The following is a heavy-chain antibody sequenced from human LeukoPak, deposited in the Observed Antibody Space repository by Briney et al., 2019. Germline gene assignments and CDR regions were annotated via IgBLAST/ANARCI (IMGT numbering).Heavy chain of an antibody. V-gene: IGHV4-39*01. D-gene: IGHD5-24*01. Sequence: SEALSLTCTVSDGSISSSSYYWGWIRQPPGKGLEWIGSVFYSGSTYHNPSLKSRVTISVDTSKNQFSLKLTSVIAADTAVYYCARQKGMAAFDYWGQGTLVTVSS. CDR2: VFYSGST. J-gene: IGHJ4*02. CDR1: DGSISSSSYY. CDR3: ARQKGMAAFDY.